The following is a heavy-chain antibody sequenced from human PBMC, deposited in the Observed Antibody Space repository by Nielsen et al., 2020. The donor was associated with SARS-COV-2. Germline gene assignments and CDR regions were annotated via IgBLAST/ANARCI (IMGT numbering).Heavy chain of an antibody. CDR2: INPSGGST. D-gene: IGHD6-13*01. V-gene: IGHV1-46*01. CDR1: GYTFTSYY. J-gene: IGHJ6*02. Sequence: ASVKVSCKASGYTFTSYYMHWVRQAPGQGLEWMGIINPSGGSTSYAQKFQGRVTMTRDTSISTAYMELSRLRSDDTAVYYCARVRVSSSWYPYYGMDVWGQGTTVTVSS. CDR3: ARVRVSSSWYPYYGMDV.